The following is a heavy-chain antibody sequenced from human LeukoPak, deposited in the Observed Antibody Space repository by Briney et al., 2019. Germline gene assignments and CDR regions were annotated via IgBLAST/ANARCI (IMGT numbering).Heavy chain of an antibody. Sequence: VASVKVSCKASGYTFTSYGISWVRQAPGQELEWMGRISAYNGNTNYAQKLQGRVTMTTDTSTSTAYMELRSLRSDDTAVYYCAISLIKGSSGWFEYYFDYWGQGTLVTVSS. J-gene: IGHJ4*02. CDR2: ISAYNGNT. V-gene: IGHV1-18*01. CDR3: AISLIKGSSGWFEYYFDY. CDR1: GYTFTSYG. D-gene: IGHD6-19*01.